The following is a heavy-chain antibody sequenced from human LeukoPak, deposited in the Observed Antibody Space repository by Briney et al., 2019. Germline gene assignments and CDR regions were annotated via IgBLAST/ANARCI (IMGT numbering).Heavy chain of an antibody. CDR2: ISYDESNK. V-gene: IGHV3-30*04. D-gene: IGHD5-24*01. CDR3: AREMATIMGVSGNFDY. CDR1: GFTFRSYA. Sequence: GGPLRHPRSASGFTFRSYAMLWVGPAPAKELAGVAVISYDESNKFYADSVKGRFTISIDNSKNTLYLQMNSLRAEDTAVYYCAREMATIMGVSGNFDYWGQGTLVTVSS. J-gene: IGHJ4*02.